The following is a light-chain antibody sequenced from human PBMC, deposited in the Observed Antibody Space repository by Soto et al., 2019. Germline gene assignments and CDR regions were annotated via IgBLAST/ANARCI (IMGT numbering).Light chain of an antibody. V-gene: IGKV3-20*01. CDR3: QQYGSSRPPLT. CDR2: GAS. CDR1: QSVSNSY. Sequence: EIVLTQSPGTLSLSPGERATLSCRASQSVSNSYLAWYQQKPGQAPRLLIYGASSRATVIPDRFSGSGSGTDFILTISRQEPEDFAVYYCQQYGSSRPPLTFGGGTKVEIK. J-gene: IGKJ4*01.